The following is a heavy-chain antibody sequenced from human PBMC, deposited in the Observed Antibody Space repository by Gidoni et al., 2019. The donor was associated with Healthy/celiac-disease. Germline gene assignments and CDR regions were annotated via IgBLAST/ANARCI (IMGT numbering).Heavy chain of an antibody. D-gene: IGHD3-22*01. CDR3: ARPSFRTRYDSSGAKKGEYFQH. CDR1: GGSFSGYS. V-gene: IGHV4-34*01. Sequence: QVQLQQWGAGLLKPSETLSLTCAVYGGSFSGYSWSWIRQPPGKGLEWIGEIKHSGSTNYNPSLKSRVTISVDTSKNQFSLKLSSVTAADTAVYYCARPSFRTRYDSSGAKKGEYFQHWGQGTLVTVSS. CDR2: IKHSGST. J-gene: IGHJ1*01.